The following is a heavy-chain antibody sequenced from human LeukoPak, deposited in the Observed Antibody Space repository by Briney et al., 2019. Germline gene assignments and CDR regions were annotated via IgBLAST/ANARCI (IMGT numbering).Heavy chain of an antibody. J-gene: IGHJ4*02. CDR2: IWFDGSVK. D-gene: IGHD3-3*01. V-gene: IGHV3-33*06. CDR1: GFTFNTHG. CDR3: AKDTAIQFLEPAF. Sequence: PGGSLRLSCAASGFTFNTHGMHWVRQAPGKGLEWLAAIWFDGSVKHYSDAVKGRFTISRDNSLNTLYLQMNSLRVEDTAIYYCAKDTAIQFLEPAFWGQGTLGTVSS.